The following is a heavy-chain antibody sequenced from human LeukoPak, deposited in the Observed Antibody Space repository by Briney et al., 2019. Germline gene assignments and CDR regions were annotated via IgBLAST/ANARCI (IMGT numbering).Heavy chain of an antibody. V-gene: IGHV1-18*01. J-gene: IGHJ5*02. CDR2: ISAYNGNT. CDR3: ARDNSVGDVAWWIDP. D-gene: IGHD1-26*01. Sequence: GASVKVSCKASGYTFTSYGISWVRQAPGQGLEWMGWISAYNGNTNYAQKLQGRVTMTTDTSTTTDYMELSSLRSEDTAVYYCARDNSVGDVAWWIDPWGQGTLVTVSS. CDR1: GYTFTSYG.